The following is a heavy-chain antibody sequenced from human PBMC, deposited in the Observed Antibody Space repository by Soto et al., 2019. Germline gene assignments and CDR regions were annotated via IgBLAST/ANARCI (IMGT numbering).Heavy chain of an antibody. V-gene: IGHV4-59*06. D-gene: IGHD3-22*01. CDR3: ATTNGAYSYDSVT. Sequence: PSATLSLTCIVSGGAISNYFWSWIRQPPGKGPEWLGYINYSGATYYSPSLNTRVSMPLHKSQNYLSLQLTSVTAADSVVYYCATTNGAYSYDSVTWGQVTL. CDR2: INYSGAT. CDR1: GGAISNYF. J-gene: IGHJ4*02.